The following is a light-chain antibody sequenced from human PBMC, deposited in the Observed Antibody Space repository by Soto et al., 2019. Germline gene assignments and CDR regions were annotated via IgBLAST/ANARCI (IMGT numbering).Light chain of an antibody. J-gene: IGKJ4*01. V-gene: IGKV1-9*01. CDR3: QQFNSHPFT. CDR2: AAS. CDR1: QGISRY. Sequence: IHLTQSPSSLSASVGDRVTITCRASQGISRYIAWYQEKPGKAPKLLISAASTLQSGVPSRFSGSGSVTDFTLSSSSLQPEDSATYYCQQFNSHPFTFGGGTKVEIK.